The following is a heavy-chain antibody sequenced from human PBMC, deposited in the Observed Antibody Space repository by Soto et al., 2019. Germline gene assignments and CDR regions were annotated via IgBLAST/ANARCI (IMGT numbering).Heavy chain of an antibody. CDR3: GREPELWDENVATRPSTYYYGMDV. Sequence: QMQLVESGGGLVEPGGSLRLSCEASGFTFSNHYMSWIRQAPGKGLEWISYISRSGSTIYYADSVKGRFTISRDNSKNSLSLQMDSRRAEDTAMYYCGREPELWDENVATRPSTYYYGMDVWGQGTTVTVAS. D-gene: IGHD5-18*01. V-gene: IGHV3-11*01. J-gene: IGHJ6*02. CDR2: ISRSGSTI. CDR1: GFTFSNHY.